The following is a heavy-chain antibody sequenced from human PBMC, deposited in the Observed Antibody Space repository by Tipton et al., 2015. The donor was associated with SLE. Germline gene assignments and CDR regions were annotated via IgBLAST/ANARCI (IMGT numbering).Heavy chain of an antibody. D-gene: IGHD3-22*01. CDR2: IYYSGST. CDR1: GGSISSHY. Sequence: GLVKPSETLSLTCTVSGGSISSHYWSWIRQPPGKGLEWIGYIYYSGSTNYNPSLKSRVTISVDRSKNQFYLRLSSVTAADTAVYYCARLPRVHVIGPTYYYDDSSGYYGVPLWSQGTLVTVSS. J-gene: IGHJ4*02. V-gene: IGHV4-59*11. CDR3: ARLPRVHVIGPTYYYDDSSGYYGVPL.